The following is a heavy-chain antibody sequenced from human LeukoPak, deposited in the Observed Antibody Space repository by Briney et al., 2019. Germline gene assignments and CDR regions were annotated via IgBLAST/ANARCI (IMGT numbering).Heavy chain of an antibody. Sequence: PSETLSLTCTVSGGSISSGGYYWSWIRQHRGKGLEWNVYIYYSGSTYYNPSGKSRVTISVDTSKNQFSLKLSSVTAAGAAVYYCARARDRLRHSESPMGGYFVYWGQGTLVTVPS. CDR3: ARARDRLRHSESPMGGYFVY. CDR2: IYYSGST. CDR1: GGSISSGGYY. J-gene: IGHJ4*02. V-gene: IGHV4-31*03. D-gene: IGHD1-26*01.